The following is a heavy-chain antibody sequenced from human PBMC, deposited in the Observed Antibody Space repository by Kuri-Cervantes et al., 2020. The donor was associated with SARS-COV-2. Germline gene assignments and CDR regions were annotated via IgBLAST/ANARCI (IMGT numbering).Heavy chain of an antibody. CDR2: IYYSGST. CDR3: ARGAYCSSTSCYNENYFDY. D-gene: IGHD2-2*02. J-gene: IGHJ4*02. Sequence: SETLSLTCTVSGGSISSSSYYWGWIRQPPGKGLEWIGSIYYSGSTYYNPSLKSRVTISVDTSKNQFSLKLSSVTAVDTAVYYCARGAYCSSTSCYNENYFDYWGQGTLVTVSS. CDR1: GGSISSSSYY. V-gene: IGHV4-39*07.